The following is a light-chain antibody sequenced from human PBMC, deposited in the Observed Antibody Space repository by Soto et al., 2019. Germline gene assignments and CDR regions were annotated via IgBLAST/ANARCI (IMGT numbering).Light chain of an antibody. J-gene: IGLJ1*01. CDR1: SSDVGGYNS. Sequence: QSALAQPRSVSGSPGQSVTVSCLGTSSDVGGYNSVSWYQEHPGKAPKLMIYDVIKRPSGVPDRFSGSKSGNTASLTISGLLAEDEADYYCCSYVGSYSDVFGTGTKVTVL. V-gene: IGLV2-11*01. CDR3: CSYVGSYSDV. CDR2: DVI.